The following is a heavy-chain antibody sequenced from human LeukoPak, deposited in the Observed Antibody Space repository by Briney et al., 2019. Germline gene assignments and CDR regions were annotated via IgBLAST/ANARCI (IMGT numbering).Heavy chain of an antibody. CDR1: GFTFGDYG. CDR3: VRASGSFDS. J-gene: IGHJ4*02. V-gene: IGHV3-33*01. Sequence: PGGSLRLSCAASGFTFGDYGIHWVRQAPGKGLEWVAVIWSVGSNKYYTDSGKGRFTISRDNSKKTLYLQMNSLRVEDTAVYYYVRASGSFDSWSQGTLVTVSS. D-gene: IGHD3-10*01. CDR2: IWSVGSNK.